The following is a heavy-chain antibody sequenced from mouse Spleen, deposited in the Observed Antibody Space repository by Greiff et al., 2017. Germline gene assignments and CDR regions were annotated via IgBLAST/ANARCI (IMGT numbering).Heavy chain of an antibody. V-gene: IGHV1S137*01. D-gene: IGHD2-4*01. CDR1: GYTFTDYA. CDR3: ARGDLDYGGYFDV. Sequence: VQLQQSGAELVRPGVSVKISCKGSGYTFTDYAMHWVKQSHAKSLEWIGVISTYYGDASYNQKFKGKATMTVDKSSSTAYMELARLTSEDSAIYYCARGDLDYGGYFDVWGAGTTVTVSS. J-gene: IGHJ1*01. CDR2: ISTYYGDA.